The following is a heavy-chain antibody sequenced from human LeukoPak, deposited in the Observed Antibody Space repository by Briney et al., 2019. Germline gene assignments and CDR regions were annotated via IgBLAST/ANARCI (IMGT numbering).Heavy chain of an antibody. CDR2: IYYSGST. V-gene: IGHV4-59*01. CDR1: GGSISSYY. Sequence: PSETLSLTCTVSGGSISSYYWSWIRQPPGKGLEWIGYIYYSGSTNYNPSLKSRVTISVDTSKNQFSLKLSSVTAADTAVYYCARTGYSGHDYEVTYYFDYWGQGTLVTVSS. CDR3: ARTGYSGHDYEVTYYFDY. D-gene: IGHD5-12*01. J-gene: IGHJ4*02.